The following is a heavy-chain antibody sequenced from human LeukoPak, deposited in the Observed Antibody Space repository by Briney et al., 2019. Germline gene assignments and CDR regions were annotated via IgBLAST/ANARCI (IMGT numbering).Heavy chain of an antibody. J-gene: IGHJ6*02. Sequence: ASVKVSCKASGYTFTGYYMHWVRQAPGQGLEWMGWINPNSGGTNYAQKFQGRATMTRDTSISTAYMELSRLRSDDTAVYYCARGPWGTSTSETYYYYYGMDVWGQGTTVTVSS. V-gene: IGHV1-2*02. CDR1: GYTFTGYY. CDR2: INPNSGGT. D-gene: IGHD7-27*01. CDR3: ARGPWGTSTSETYYYYYGMDV.